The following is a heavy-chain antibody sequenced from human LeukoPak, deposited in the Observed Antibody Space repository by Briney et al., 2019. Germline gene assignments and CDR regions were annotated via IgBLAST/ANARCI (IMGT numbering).Heavy chain of an antibody. D-gene: IGHD5-18*01. CDR1: GGSISSGGYY. CDR3: ASGGYSYGPRAYDL. Sequence: SETLSLTCTVSGGSISSGGYYWNWIRQHPGKGLEWIGYIYYSGSTYYNPSLKSRVTISVDTSKNQFSLKLSSVTAADTAAYYCASGGYSYGPRAYDLWGRGTLVTVSS. V-gene: IGHV4-31*03. CDR2: IYYSGST. J-gene: IGHJ2*01.